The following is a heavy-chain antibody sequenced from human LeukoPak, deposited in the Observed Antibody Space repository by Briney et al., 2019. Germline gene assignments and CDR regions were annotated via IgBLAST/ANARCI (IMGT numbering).Heavy chain of an antibody. CDR3: ARGGYCSSTSYYAGDYYYYYGMDV. CDR2: IIPIFGTA. Sequence: SVKVSCKASGGTFSSYAISWVRQAPGQGLEWMGGIIPIFGTANYAQKFQGRVTITADKSTSTAYMELSSLRSEDTAVYYCARGGYCSSTSYYAGDYYYYYGMDVWGKGTTVTVSS. CDR1: GGTFSSYA. D-gene: IGHD2-2*01. V-gene: IGHV1-69*06. J-gene: IGHJ6*04.